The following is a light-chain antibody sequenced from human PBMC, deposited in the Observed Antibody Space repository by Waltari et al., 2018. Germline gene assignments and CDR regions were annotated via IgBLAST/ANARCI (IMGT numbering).Light chain of an antibody. CDR2: DTS. Sequence: VLTQSPATLFFSSVENATPFSSGSHDVSRYLAWYQQKTRQTPRILIYDTSNSATGIAARFSGSGAGTDFTITISSLEPEDAAVYYCQQQHNWQPLSFGGGTKVEIK. J-gene: IGKJ4*01. CDR3: QQQHNWQPLS. CDR1: HDVSRY. V-gene: IGKV3D-11*01.